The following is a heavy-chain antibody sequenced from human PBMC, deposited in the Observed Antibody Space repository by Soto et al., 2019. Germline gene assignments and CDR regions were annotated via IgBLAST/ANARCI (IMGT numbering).Heavy chain of an antibody. D-gene: IGHD2-2*01. V-gene: IGHV3-48*03. Sequence: EVQLVESGGGLVQPGGSLRLSCAASGFTFSSSEMNWVRQAPGKGLEWISYINDNGGTKYYADSVKGRFTISRDNAKNSLYLQMNSLRAEDTAVYYCARGRRYCTTTSCYPPALFPYGMDVWGQGTTVTVSS. J-gene: IGHJ6*02. CDR2: INDNGGTK. CDR1: GFTFSSSE. CDR3: ARGRRYCTTTSCYPPALFPYGMDV.